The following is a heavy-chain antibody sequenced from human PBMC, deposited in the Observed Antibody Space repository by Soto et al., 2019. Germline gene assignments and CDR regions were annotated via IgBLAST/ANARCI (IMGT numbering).Heavy chain of an antibody. V-gene: IGHV1-18*01. J-gene: IGHJ4*01. CDR2: ISAYNGNT. D-gene: IGHD2-21*02. CDR3: AREVTREYYFDY. Sequence: ASVKVSCKASGYTFTSYGISWVRQAPGQGLEWMGWISAYNGNTNYAQKLQGRVTMTTDTSTSTAYMELRSLTSDDTAVYYCAREVTREYYFDYWGQEPWSPSPQ. CDR1: GYTFTSYG.